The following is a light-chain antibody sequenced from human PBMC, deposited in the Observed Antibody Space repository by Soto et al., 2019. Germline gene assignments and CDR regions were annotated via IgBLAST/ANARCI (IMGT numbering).Light chain of an antibody. J-gene: IGKJ5*01. CDR3: QHYNSFQIN. CDR1: QDIRFY. CDR2: DAS. Sequence: IQFTQSPSSLSASLGDRVTITCQASQDIRFYLNWFHQKTGQAPKLLIYDASQLETGVPSRFSGSGSGTDFTFTIKRLHTEHIGTYYCQHYNSFQINLAQGKRLEIK. V-gene: IGKV1-33*01.